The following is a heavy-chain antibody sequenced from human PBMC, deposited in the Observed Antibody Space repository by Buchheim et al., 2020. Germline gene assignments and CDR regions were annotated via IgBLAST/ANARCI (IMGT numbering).Heavy chain of an antibody. Sequence: EQLVESGGGVVQPGRSLRLSCAASGFTFSSYAMHWVRQAPGKGLEWVSYISSSSSYTNYADSVKGRFTISRDNAKNSLYLQMNSLRAEDTAVYYCAREATVRGHNWFDPWGQGTL. V-gene: IGHV3-21*05. J-gene: IGHJ5*02. D-gene: IGHD3-10*01. CDR3: AREATVRGHNWFDP. CDR1: GFTFSSYA. CDR2: ISSSSSYT.